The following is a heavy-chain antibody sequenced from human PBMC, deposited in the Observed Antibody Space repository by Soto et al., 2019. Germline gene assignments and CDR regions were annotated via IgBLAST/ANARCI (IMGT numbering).Heavy chain of an antibody. D-gene: IGHD3-10*01. CDR1: GFTFSSYW. V-gene: IGHV3-7*03. Sequence: GGSLRLSCAASGFTFSSYWMSWVRQAPGKGLEWVANIKQDGSEKYYVDSVKGRFTISRDNAKNSLYLQMNSLRAEDTAVYYCARVGYYGSGSYYNDAFDIWGQGTMVTVSS. CDR3: ARVGYYGSGSYYNDAFDI. CDR2: IKQDGSEK. J-gene: IGHJ3*02.